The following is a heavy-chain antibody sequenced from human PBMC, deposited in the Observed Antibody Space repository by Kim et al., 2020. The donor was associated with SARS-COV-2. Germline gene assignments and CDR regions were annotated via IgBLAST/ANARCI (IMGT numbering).Heavy chain of an antibody. CDR2: IYYSGST. V-gene: IGHV4-59*01. CDR3: AREEGATTSYYYGMDV. J-gene: IGHJ6*02. CDR1: GGSISSYY. D-gene: IGHD1-26*01. Sequence: SETLSLTCTVSGGSISSYYWSWIRQPPGKGLEWIGYIYYSGSTNYNPSLKSRVTISVDTSKNQFSLKLSSVTAADTAVYYCAREEGATTSYYYGMDVWGQGTTVTVSS.